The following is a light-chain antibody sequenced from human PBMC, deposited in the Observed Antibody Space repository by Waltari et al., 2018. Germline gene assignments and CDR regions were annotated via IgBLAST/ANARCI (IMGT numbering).Light chain of an antibody. Sequence: DIQMTQSPSSLSASVGDRVTITCQASQDMSNYLNWYQQKPGKAPKLLIYDASNLETGVPSRFSGSGSGTDFTFTISSLQPEDIATYYCQQYDNLLHLTFGGGTKVEIK. CDR3: QQYDNLLHLT. CDR2: DAS. J-gene: IGKJ4*01. V-gene: IGKV1-33*01. CDR1: QDMSNY.